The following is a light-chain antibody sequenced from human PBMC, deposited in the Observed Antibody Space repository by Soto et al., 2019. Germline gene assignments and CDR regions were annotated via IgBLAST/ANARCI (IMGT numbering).Light chain of an antibody. CDR1: QSVSSSY. CDR2: GAS. Sequence: EIVLTQSPGTLSLSPGERATLSCRASQSVSSSYLAWYQQKPGQAPRLLIYGASSRATGIPDRFSGSGSGTEFTLTITSLQSEDIAIYYCQHYDNWPFTFGQGTKVDIK. J-gene: IGKJ2*01. CDR3: QHYDNWPFT. V-gene: IGKV3-20*01.